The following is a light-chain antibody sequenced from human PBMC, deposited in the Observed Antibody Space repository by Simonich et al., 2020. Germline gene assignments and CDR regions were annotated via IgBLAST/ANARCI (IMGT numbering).Light chain of an antibody. V-gene: IGLV2-14*01. J-gene: IGLJ2*01. CDR1: SSDVGGYNY. CDR3: SSYTSSSIVV. Sequence: QSALTQPASVSGSPGQSITISSTGTSSDVGGYNYVSWYQQHPAKAPKLMIYDFSKRPSGVSNRFSGSKSGNTASLTISGLQAEDEADYYCSSYTSSSIVVFGGGTKLTVL. CDR2: DFS.